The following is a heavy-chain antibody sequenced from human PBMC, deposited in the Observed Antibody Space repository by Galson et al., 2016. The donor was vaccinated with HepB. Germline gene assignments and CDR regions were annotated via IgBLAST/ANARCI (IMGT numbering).Heavy chain of an antibody. Sequence: SLRLSCAASGFTLDHYAMHWVRQAPGKGPEWVSGTSWNSGSIGYADSVKGRFTISRDNAKNSLYLQMNSLRAEDTALYYCAKDSGAYYYDSSGYRRNAFDIWGQGTMVTVSS. V-gene: IGHV3-9*01. CDR2: TSWNSGSI. D-gene: IGHD3-22*01. J-gene: IGHJ3*02. CDR3: AKDSGAYYYDSSGYRRNAFDI. CDR1: GFTLDHYA.